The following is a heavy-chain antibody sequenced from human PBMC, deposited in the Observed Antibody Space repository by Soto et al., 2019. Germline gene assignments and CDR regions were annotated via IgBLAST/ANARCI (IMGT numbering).Heavy chain of an antibody. D-gene: IGHD3-10*01. CDR2: IYHSGST. CDR1: GYSISSGYY. Sequence: SETLSLTXAVSGYSISSGYYWGWIRQPPGKGLEWIGSIYHSGSTYYNPSLKSRVTISVDTSKNQFSLKLSSVTAADTAVYYCAREAGHYYGSGSYYPPNYYYGMDVWGQGTTVTVSS. V-gene: IGHV4-38-2*02. CDR3: AREAGHYYGSGSYYPPNYYYGMDV. J-gene: IGHJ6*02.